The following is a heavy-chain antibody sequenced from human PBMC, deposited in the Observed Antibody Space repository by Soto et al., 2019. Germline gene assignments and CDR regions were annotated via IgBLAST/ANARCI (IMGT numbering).Heavy chain of an antibody. CDR2: ISAYNGNT. D-gene: IGHD2-15*01. Sequence: ASVKVSCKASGYTFTSYGISWVRQAPGQGLEWMGWISAYNGNTNYAQKLQGRVTMTTDTSTSTAYMELRSLRSDDTAVYYCVILGRGYCSGGSCYWFDPWGQGTLVTVSS. CDR1: GYTFTSYG. V-gene: IGHV1-18*01. CDR3: VILGRGYCSGGSCYWFDP. J-gene: IGHJ5*02.